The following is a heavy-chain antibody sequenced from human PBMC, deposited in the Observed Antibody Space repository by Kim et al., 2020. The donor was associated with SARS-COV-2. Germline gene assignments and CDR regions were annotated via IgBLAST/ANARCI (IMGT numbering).Heavy chain of an antibody. D-gene: IGHD1-1*01. CDR2: IYNIVTT. Sequence: SETLSLTCSFSGASVSRHYWIWIRQSPGKGLELIGSIYNIVTTSYKPSLETRVSISVDTSKNHFSLELRSVTAADTAVYYCATAGDLRGREGDYMDVRG. V-gene: IGHV4-59*02. J-gene: IGHJ6*03. CDR3: ATAGDLRGREGDYMDV. CDR1: GASVSRHY.